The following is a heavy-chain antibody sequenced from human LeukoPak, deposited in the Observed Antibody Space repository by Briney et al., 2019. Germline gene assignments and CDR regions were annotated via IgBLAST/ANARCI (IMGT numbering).Heavy chain of an antibody. CDR2: ISSGSSYI. Sequence: GGSLRLSCAASGFTFSSYNMNWVRQAPGKGLEWVSSISSGSSYIYYADSVNGRFTISRDNAKNSLYLQMNSLRAEDTAVYYCASAAVAGYFDSWGQGTLVTVSS. V-gene: IGHV3-21*01. CDR3: ASAAVAGYFDS. D-gene: IGHD6-19*01. CDR1: GFTFSSYN. J-gene: IGHJ4*02.